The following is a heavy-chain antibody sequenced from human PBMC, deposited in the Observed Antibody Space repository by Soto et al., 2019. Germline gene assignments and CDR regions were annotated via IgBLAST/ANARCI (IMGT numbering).Heavy chain of an antibody. D-gene: IGHD5-18*01. CDR1: GFNFRNYG. CDR3: ARVGVDTTVVDGGYYYYPLDV. J-gene: IGHJ6*02. Sequence: PGGSLRLSCAASGFNFRNYGMHWVRQAPGKGLVWVSRINSDGRSTRYADSVKGRSTISRDNAGNTLFLQMNSLRADDTAVYYCARVGVDTTVVDGGYYYYPLDVCGQGTTVTVSS. CDR2: INSDGRST. V-gene: IGHV3-74*01.